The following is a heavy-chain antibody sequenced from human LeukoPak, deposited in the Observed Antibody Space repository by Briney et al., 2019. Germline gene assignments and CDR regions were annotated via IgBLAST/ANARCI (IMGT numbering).Heavy chain of an antibody. Sequence: PGGSPRLSCAASGFTFTDYWMTWVRQVPGKGLEWVANIHKAGTESYYVDSVKGRFAISRDNAKNSLYLQLSSLRVDDTAVYYCARVGTWELQRVFDYWGQGTLVTVPS. CDR1: GFTFTDYW. CDR2: IHKAGTES. D-gene: IGHD1-26*01. J-gene: IGHJ4*02. CDR3: ARVGTWELQRVFDY. V-gene: IGHV3-7*01.